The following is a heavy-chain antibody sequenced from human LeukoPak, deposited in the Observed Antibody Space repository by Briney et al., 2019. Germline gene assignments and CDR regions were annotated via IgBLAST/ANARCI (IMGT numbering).Heavy chain of an antibody. CDR1: GDSVSSNTAA. Sequence: SQTLSLTCAISGDSVSSNTAAWNWIRQSPSRGLEWLGRTYYRSKWYHDYAVSVKSRITINPDTSKNQFSLKLSSVTAADTAVYYCARDFLGYCGGGSCSVYYYYYYMDVWGKGTTVTISS. J-gene: IGHJ6*03. CDR2: TYYRSKWYH. V-gene: IGHV6-1*01. CDR3: ARDFLGYCGGGSCSVYYYYYYMDV. D-gene: IGHD2-15*01.